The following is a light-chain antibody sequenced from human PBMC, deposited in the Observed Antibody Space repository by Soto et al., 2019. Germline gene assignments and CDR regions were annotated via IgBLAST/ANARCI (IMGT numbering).Light chain of an antibody. CDR3: SSYTISSTWV. CDR2: DVT. CDR1: SSDVGGYNY. Sequence: QSVLTQPASVSGSPGQSITISCTGTSSDVGGYNYVSWYQQHPGKAPKLIIYDVTNRPSGVSNRFSDSKSGNTASLTISGLQAEDEADYYCSSYTISSTWVFGGGTQLTVL. J-gene: IGLJ3*02. V-gene: IGLV2-14*01.